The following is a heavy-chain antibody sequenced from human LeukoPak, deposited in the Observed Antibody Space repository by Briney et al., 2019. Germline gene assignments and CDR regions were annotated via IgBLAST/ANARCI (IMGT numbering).Heavy chain of an antibody. CDR2: IETGGAST. V-gene: IGHV3-23*01. Sequence: ETLSLTCTVSGGSISSYYWSWIRQPPGKGLEWVSAIETGGASTYYADSVKGRFSISRDNSENTLYLQMNSLRAEDTAVYYCAKDFGGAGSYHCPFDYWGQGTLVTVSS. D-gene: IGHD3-10*01. CDR1: GGSISSYY. CDR3: AKDFGGAGSYHCPFDY. J-gene: IGHJ4*02.